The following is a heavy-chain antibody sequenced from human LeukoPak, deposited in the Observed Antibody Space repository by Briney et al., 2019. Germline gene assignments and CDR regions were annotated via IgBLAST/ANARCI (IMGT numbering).Heavy chain of an antibody. CDR2: IDDNGFT. J-gene: IGHJ6*03. CDR3: ARGLFISRTYYYYMDV. V-gene: IGHV4-34*01. Sequence: SETLSLTCAVHGGSFSGYYWNVIRQPPGKGLEWIGEIDDNGFTKYIPSLKSRVTVSVDSSKNQFSLKVKSLTAADTGVYYCARGLFISRTYYYYMDVWGEGTTVTVSS. CDR1: GGSFSGYY. D-gene: IGHD2-21*01.